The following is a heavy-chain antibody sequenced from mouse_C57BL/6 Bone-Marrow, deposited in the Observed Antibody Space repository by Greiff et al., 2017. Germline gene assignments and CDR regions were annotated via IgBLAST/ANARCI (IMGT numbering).Heavy chain of an antibody. CDR3: ATTTVVAFDY. CDR2: IDPNSGGT. D-gene: IGHD1-1*01. V-gene: IGHV1-72*01. CDR1: GYTFTSYW. J-gene: IGHJ2*01. Sequence: KQSCKASGYTFTSYWMHWVKQRPGRGLEWIGRIDPNSGGTKYNEKFKSKATLTVDKPSSTAYTQLSSLTSEDSAVYYCATTTVVAFDYWGQGTTLTVSS.